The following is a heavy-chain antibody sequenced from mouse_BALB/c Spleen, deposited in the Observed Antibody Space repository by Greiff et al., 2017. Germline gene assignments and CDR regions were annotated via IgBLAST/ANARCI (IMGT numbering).Heavy chain of an antibody. CDR2: ISYSGST. CDR1: GYSITSGY. V-gene: IGHV3-8*02. Sequence: VQLKESGPSLVKPSQTLSLTCSVTGYSITSGYWNWIRKFPGNKLEYMGYISYSGSTYYNPSLKSRISITRDTSKNQYYLQLNSVTTEDTATYYCARGYGNLYAMDYWGQGTSVTVSS. CDR3: ARGYGNLYAMDY. D-gene: IGHD2-1*01. J-gene: IGHJ4*01.